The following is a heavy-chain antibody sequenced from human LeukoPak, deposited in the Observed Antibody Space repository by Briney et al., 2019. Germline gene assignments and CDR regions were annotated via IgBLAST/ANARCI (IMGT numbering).Heavy chain of an antibody. D-gene: IGHD5-18*01. J-gene: IGHJ3*02. V-gene: IGHV3-30-3*01. Sequence: PGGSLRPSCAASGFTFSNYAMYWVRQAPGKGLEWVALISHDGSNKDYADSVKGRFTISRDNSKNTLYLQMNSLRAEDTAVYYCARGREGYSYDDAFDIWGQGTMVTVSS. CDR3: ARGREGYSYDDAFDI. CDR2: ISHDGSNK. CDR1: GFTFSNYA.